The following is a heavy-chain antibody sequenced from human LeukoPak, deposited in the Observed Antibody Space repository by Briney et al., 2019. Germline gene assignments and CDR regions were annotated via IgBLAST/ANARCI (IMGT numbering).Heavy chain of an antibody. CDR2: ISSSGSTI. CDR1: GFTFSDYY. Sequence: GGSLRLSCAASGFTFSDYYMSWIRQAPGKGLQWVSYISSSGSTIYYADSLKGRFTISRDNAKNSLYLQMNSLRAEDTAVCYCARDHGGYDYKDYYYGMDVWGQGTTVTVSS. CDR3: ARDHGGYDYKDYYYGMDV. J-gene: IGHJ6*02. V-gene: IGHV3-11*01. D-gene: IGHD5-12*01.